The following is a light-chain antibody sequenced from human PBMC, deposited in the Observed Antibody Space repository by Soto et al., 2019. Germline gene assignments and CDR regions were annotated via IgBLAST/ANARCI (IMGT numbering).Light chain of an antibody. Sequence: EIVLTQSPGSLSLSLGERATLSCRACQSVASSYLAWCQQKPGQAPRLLFCGASSRATGISDGFSGSGSETDFTLTISRLEPEDFAVYYCQQYGSAPTWTFGQGTKVDIK. CDR3: QQYGSAPTWT. V-gene: IGKV3-20*01. CDR1: QSVASSY. J-gene: IGKJ1*01. CDR2: GAS.